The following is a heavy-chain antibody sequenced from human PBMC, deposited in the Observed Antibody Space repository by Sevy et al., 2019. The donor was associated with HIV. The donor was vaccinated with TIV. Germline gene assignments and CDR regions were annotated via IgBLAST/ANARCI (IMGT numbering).Heavy chain of an antibody. J-gene: IGHJ4*02. CDR2: IRYDGRNK. Sequence: GGSLRLSCAASGFTFSNYGMHWVRQAPGKGLEWVAFIRYDGRNKYYADSVKGRFTFSRDNSNNTLYLQMNSLRGDDTAVYYCAKDRAIVSTGEGFDYWGQGTLVTVSS. V-gene: IGHV3-30*02. CDR3: AKDRAIVSTGEGFDY. D-gene: IGHD5-12*01. CDR1: GFTFSNYG.